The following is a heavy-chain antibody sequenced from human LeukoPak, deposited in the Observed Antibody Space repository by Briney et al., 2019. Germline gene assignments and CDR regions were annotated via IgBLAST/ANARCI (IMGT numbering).Heavy chain of an antibody. CDR1: GGSISSYY. CDR3: ARVGYSYAFDP. V-gene: IGHV4-59*08. D-gene: IGHD5-18*01. CDR2: IYYSGNT. Sequence: PSETLSLTCTVSGGSISSYYWRWIRQPPGKGLEWIGYIYYSGNTNYNPSLKSRVTISIDTSKNQFSLKLSSVSAADTAVYYCARVGYSYAFDPWGQGDLVTVSS. J-gene: IGHJ5*02.